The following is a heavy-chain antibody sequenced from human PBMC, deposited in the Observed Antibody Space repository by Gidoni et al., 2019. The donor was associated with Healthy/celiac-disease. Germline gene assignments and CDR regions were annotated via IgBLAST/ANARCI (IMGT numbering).Heavy chain of an antibody. Sequence: EVQLLASGGGLVQPGGSLRLSCAASGFTFSSYAMSWVRQAPGKGLEWVSAISGSGGSTYYADSVKGRFTISRDNSKNTLYLQMNSLRAEDTAVYYCAKGAPYSSGWSDAFDIWGQGTMVTVSS. CDR1: GFTFSSYA. V-gene: IGHV3-23*01. J-gene: IGHJ3*02. CDR2: ISGSGGST. CDR3: AKGAPYSSGWSDAFDI. D-gene: IGHD6-19*01.